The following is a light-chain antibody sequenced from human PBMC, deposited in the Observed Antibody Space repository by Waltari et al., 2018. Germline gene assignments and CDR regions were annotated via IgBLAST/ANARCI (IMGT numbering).Light chain of an antibody. CDR2: EVT. Sequence: QSALTQPASVSGSLGQSTPVSCPGTSLDTGNSDLVSWYQQHPGRAPKLLIYEVTKRPSGVSSRFSGSKSGNTASLTISGLHTEDEADYYCCSYAGTRSLVVFGGGTRLTVL. J-gene: IGLJ2*01. CDR3: CSYAGTRSLVV. V-gene: IGLV2-23*02. CDR1: SLDTGNSDL.